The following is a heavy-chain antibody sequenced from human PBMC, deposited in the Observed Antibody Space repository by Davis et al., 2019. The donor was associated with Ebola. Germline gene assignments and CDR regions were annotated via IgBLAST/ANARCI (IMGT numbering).Heavy chain of an antibody. CDR2: TNHSGST. D-gene: IGHD5-18*01. Sequence: SETLSLTCAVYGGSFSGTTWTWTPHPPGKGLEWIGETNHSGSTNYNPSLKSRVTISVDTSKNQFSLKLSSVTAADTAVYYCARRAPYSYGYRWFDPWGQGTLVTVSS. V-gene: IGHV4-34*01. CDR1: GGSFSGTT. J-gene: IGHJ5*02. CDR3: ARRAPYSYGYRWFDP.